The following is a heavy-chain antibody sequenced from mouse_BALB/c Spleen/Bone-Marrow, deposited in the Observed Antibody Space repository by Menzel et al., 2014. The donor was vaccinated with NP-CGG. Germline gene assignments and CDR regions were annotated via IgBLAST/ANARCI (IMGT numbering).Heavy chain of an antibody. J-gene: IGHJ4*01. CDR3: TRGYGNYALYYYAMDY. CDR1: GFNIKDTY. D-gene: IGHD2-10*02. CDR2: IDPANGNT. V-gene: IGHV14-3*02. Sequence: VQLQQSGAELVKPGASVKLSCTASGFNIKDTYMHWVKQRPEQGLEWIGRIDPANGNTKYDLKFQGKATITADTSSNTAYLQLSSLTSEDTAVYYCTRGYGNYALYYYAMDYWGQGPSATVSS.